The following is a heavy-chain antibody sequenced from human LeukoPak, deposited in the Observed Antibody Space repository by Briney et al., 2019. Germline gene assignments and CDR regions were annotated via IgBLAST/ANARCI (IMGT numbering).Heavy chain of an antibody. Sequence: GGSLRLSSAASSFTFSTYWMTRGGQAPGKGLEGVAIISPGGSVVHYLDSVQHRFTISRDNPKNSLYLQMNSLRAEDTAVYYCARDGILSYSRSFSVDHWGQGALLTVPS. J-gene: IGHJ4*01. V-gene: IGHV3-7*01. CDR2: ISPGGSVV. CDR3: ARDGILSYSRSFSVDH. D-gene: IGHD1-26*01. CDR1: SFTFSTYW.